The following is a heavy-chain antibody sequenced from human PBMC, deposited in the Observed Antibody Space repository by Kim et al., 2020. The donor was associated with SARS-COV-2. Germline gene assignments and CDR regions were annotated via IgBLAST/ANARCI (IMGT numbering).Heavy chain of an antibody. Sequence: GGSLRLSCAASGFTVSSNYMSWVRQAPGKGLEWVSVIYTGGSTYYADSAKGRFTISRDNSKNTLYLQMNSLRAEDTAVYYCAIVPDILPGYYGLDVWGQG. CDR3: AIVPDILPGYYGLDV. V-gene: IGHV3-66*01. CDR2: IYTGGST. J-gene: IGHJ6*02. CDR1: GFTVSSNY. D-gene: IGHD3-9*01.